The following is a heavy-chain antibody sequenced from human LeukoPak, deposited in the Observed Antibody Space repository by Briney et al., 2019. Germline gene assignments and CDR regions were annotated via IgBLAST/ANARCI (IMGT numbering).Heavy chain of an antibody. Sequence: GGSLRLSCAASGFTFSSYAMSWVRQAPGKGLEWVSAISGSGGSTYYADSVKGRFTISRDNSKNTPYLQMNSLRAEDTAVYYCAKASSRYGDYDYFDYWGQGTLVTVSS. J-gene: IGHJ4*02. V-gene: IGHV3-23*01. CDR3: AKASSRYGDYDYFDY. CDR2: ISGSGGST. CDR1: GFTFSSYA. D-gene: IGHD4-17*01.